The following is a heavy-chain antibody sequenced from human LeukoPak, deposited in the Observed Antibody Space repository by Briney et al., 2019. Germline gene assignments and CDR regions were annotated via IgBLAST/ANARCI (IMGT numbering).Heavy chain of an antibody. J-gene: IGHJ5*02. Sequence: SETLSLTCTVSGASINPYYWSWIRQSAGGGLEWIGRVYASGTTNYNPSLSLNGRVTMSVDMSKNHFSLKLISVTAADTAVYYCARIVGSTSWFDTWGQGILVTVSS. CDR3: ARIVGSTSWFDT. V-gene: IGHV4-4*07. D-gene: IGHD2/OR15-2a*01. CDR2: VYASGTT. CDR1: GASINPYY.